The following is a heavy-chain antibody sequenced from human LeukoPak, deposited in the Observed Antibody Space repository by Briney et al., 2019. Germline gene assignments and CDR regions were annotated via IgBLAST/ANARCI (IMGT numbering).Heavy chain of an antibody. J-gene: IGHJ4*02. Sequence: PGGSLRLSCAASGFTFSSYGMHWVGQAPGKGLEWVALIWYDGRNKYYADSVKGRFTISRDNSKNTLYLQMNSLRAEDTAVYYCARDKTDRGYFDYWGQGTLVTVSS. V-gene: IGHV3-33*08. CDR3: ARDKTDRGYFDY. CDR1: GFTFSSYG. D-gene: IGHD1-14*01. CDR2: IWYDGRNK.